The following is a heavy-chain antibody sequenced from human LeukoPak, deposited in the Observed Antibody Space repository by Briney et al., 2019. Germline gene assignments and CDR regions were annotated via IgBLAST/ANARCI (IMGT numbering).Heavy chain of an antibody. CDR1: GFTFSDYY. J-gene: IGHJ4*02. CDR2: ISSTSSYT. CDR3: ARDSMVREKLLDY. V-gene: IGHV3-11*05. D-gene: IGHD3-10*01. Sequence: GGSLRLSCAASGFTFSDYYMSWIRQAPGKGLEWVSYISSTSSYTNYADSVKGRFTISGDNAKNSLYLQMNSLRADDTAVYYCARDSMVREKLLDYWGQGALVTVSS.